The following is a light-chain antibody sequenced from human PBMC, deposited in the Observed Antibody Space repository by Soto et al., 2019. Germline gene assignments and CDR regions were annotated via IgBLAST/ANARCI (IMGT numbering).Light chain of an antibody. V-gene: IGLV2-14*01. CDR1: SSDVGGYNY. CDR3: SSYTSSSLNYV. CDR2: EVS. J-gene: IGLJ1*01. Sequence: QSALTQPASVSGSPGQSITISCTGTSSDVGGYNYVSWYQQHPGKAPKLMIYEVSNRPSGVSNRLSGSKSGNTASLTISGLQAEEEADYYCSSYTSSSLNYVFGPGTKVTV.